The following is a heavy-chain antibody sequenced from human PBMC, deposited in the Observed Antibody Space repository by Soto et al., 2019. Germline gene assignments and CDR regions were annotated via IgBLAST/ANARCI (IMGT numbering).Heavy chain of an antibody. CDR1: GYTFTSYD. J-gene: IGHJ4*02. V-gene: IGHV1-18*04. D-gene: IGHD3-16*01. Sequence: PGESLKVSCKASGYTFTSYDISWVRQAPGQGLEWMGWISAYNGYTNYAQKIQGRVTMTTDTSTSTAYMELRSLRSDDTAVYYCARDMGGLDDFDYWGQGTLVTVSS. CDR2: ISAYNGYT. CDR3: ARDMGGLDDFDY.